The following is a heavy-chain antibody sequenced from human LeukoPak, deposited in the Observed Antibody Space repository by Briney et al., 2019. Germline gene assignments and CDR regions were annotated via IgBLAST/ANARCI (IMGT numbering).Heavy chain of an antibody. V-gene: IGHV4-39*01. D-gene: IGHD2-15*01. CDR1: GGSISSSSYY. J-gene: IGHJ4*02. CDR2: IYYSGST. CDR3: ARSVRYCSGGSCYSGGGLFDY. Sequence: SETLSLTCTVSGGSISSSSYYWGWIRQPPGKGLEWIGSIYYSGSTYYNPSLKSRVTISVDTSKNQFSLKLSSVTAADTAVYYCARSVRYCSGGSCYSGGGLFDYWGQGTLVTVSS.